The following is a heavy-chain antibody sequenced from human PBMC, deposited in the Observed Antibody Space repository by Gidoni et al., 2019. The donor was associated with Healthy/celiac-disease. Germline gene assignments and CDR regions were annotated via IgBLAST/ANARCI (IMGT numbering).Heavy chain of an antibody. D-gene: IGHD3-16*01. Sequence: EMQLVECGGGLVQHGGSLRLSCAASGFTFSGYWMSWVRQAPGKGLEWVANIKRDGSEKSYVASVKVRFTISRDNAKNSLYLQLNSLRAEDTAVYYCARAEGGLASEDYWGQGTLVTVSS. CDR3: ARAEGGLASEDY. CDR1: GFTFSGYW. V-gene: IGHV3-7*01. CDR2: IKRDGSEK. J-gene: IGHJ4*02.